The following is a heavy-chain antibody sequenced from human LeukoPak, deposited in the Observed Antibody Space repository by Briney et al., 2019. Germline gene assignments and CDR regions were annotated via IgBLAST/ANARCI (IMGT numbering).Heavy chain of an antibody. CDR1: GFTFSSYA. CDR2: ISGSGGST. CDR3: AKRGEQWLLFDY. D-gene: IGHD6-19*01. J-gene: IGHJ4*02. Sequence: GGSLRLSCAASGFTFSSYAMSWVRQAPGKGLEWVSAISGSGGSTYYADSVKGRFTISRDNSENTLYLQMNSLRAEDTAVYYCAKRGEQWLLFDYWGQGTLVTVSS. V-gene: IGHV3-23*01.